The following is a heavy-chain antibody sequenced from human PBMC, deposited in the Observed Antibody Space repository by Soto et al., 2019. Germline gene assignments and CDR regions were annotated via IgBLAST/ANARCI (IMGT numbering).Heavy chain of an antibody. CDR1: GVSISSNYW. CDR2: IYDSGNT. CDR3: ARVMEGGPYNWFDP. J-gene: IGHJ5*02. V-gene: IGHV4-4*02. Sequence: QVQLQESGPGLVKPSGTLSLTCAVSGVSISSNYWWGWIRQPPGKGLEWIGEIYDSGNTRYNPSLESGVTISVDRSKNQFSLNLSSVTAADTAVYYCARVMEGGPYNWFDPWGLGTLVTVSS. D-gene: IGHD2-8*01.